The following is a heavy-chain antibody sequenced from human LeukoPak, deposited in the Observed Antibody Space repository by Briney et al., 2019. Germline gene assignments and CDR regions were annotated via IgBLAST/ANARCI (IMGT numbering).Heavy chain of an antibody. D-gene: IGHD5-12*01. CDR1: GFTFSSFS. V-gene: IGHV3-48*02. CDR2: ISSTSSTI. J-gene: IGHJ4*02. Sequence: GGSLRLSCAASGFTFSSFSMNWVRQAPGKGLEWVSYISSTSSTIYYADSVKGRFTISRDNAKDSLYLQMNSLRDEDTAVYYCARGPGYGHYFDYWGQGALVTVSS. CDR3: ARGPGYGHYFDY.